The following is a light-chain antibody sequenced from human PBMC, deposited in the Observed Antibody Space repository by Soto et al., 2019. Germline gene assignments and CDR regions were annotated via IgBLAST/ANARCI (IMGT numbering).Light chain of an antibody. CDR3: SSYTSSSTLV. J-gene: IGLJ1*01. V-gene: IGLV2-14*01. CDR2: EVS. CDR1: SSDVGGYNY. Sequence: QSALTQPASVSGSPGQSITSSCTGTSSDVGGYNYVSWYQQHPGKAPKLMIYEVSNRPSGVSNRVSGSKSGNTASLTISGLQAEDEADYYCSSYTSSSTLVFGTGTKLTVL.